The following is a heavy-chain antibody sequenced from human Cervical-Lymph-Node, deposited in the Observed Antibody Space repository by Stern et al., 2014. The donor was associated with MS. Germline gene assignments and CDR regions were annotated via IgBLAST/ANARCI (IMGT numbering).Heavy chain of an antibody. Sequence: VHLVESGAEGKKPGASVKVSCTASGYTFPSFGITWGRQAPGQGLEWMGWISTDNSHINSAQKFLGRLTMTTNTTTSTAYMELGNLTSDDTAVYYCARGMGASDHWGQGTLITVSS. CDR1: GYTFPSFG. V-gene: IGHV1-18*01. J-gene: IGHJ5*02. D-gene: IGHD1-26*01. CDR2: ISTDNSHI. CDR3: ARGMGASDH.